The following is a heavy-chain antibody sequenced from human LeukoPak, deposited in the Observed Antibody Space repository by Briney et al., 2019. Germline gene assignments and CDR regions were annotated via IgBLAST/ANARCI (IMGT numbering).Heavy chain of an antibody. CDR2: ISYDGSNK. V-gene: IGHV3-30*18. CDR3: AKEGDAFDI. J-gene: IGHJ3*02. Sequence: GGSLRLSCAASGFTFSSYGMHWVRQAPGKGLEWVAVISYDGSNKYYADSVKGRFTISGDNSKNTLYLQMNSLRAEDTAVYYCAKEGDAFDIWGQGTMVTVSS. CDR1: GFTFSSYG.